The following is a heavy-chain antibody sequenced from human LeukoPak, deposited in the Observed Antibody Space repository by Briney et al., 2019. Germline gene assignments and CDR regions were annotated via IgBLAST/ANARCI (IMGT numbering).Heavy chain of an antibody. J-gene: IGHJ4*02. D-gene: IGHD3-22*01. CDR1: GGSISSSSTY. CDR2: IYYSGST. V-gene: IGHV4-39*01. CDR3: ASQYDSSGYYYFDY. Sequence: SETLSLTCTVSGGSISSSSTYWGWIRQPPGKGLEWIGSIYYSGSTYYSLSLKSRITISVDTSKNQFSLKLSSVTAADTAVYYCASQYDSSGYYYFDYWGQGTLVTVSS.